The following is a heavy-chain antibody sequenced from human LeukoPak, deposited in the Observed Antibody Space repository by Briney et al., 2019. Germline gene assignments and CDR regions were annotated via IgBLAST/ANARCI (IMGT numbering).Heavy chain of an antibody. D-gene: IGHD2-2*01. J-gene: IGHJ5*02. Sequence: GASVKVSCKASGYTFTGYYMHWVRQAPGQGLEWMGWINPNSGGTNYAQKFQGRVTMTRDTSISTAYMELSRLRSDDTAVYYCARDPHCSSTSYYWNWFDPWGQGTLVTVSS. CDR1: GYTFTGYY. CDR2: INPNSGGT. CDR3: ARDPHCSSTSYYWNWFDP. V-gene: IGHV1-2*02.